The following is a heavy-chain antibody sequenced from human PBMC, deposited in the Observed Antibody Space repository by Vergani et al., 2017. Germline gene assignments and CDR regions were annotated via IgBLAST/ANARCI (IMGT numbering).Heavy chain of an antibody. V-gene: IGHV3-23*01. CDR1: GFTFSTYA. D-gene: IGHD1-26*01. J-gene: IGHJ4*02. Sequence: EVQLLESGGSLKQPGGSVRLSCAASGFTFSTYAMHWVRQAPGKVLEWVSALTGGGGSTYYADSFKGRFIISRDNSRDTLYLQMNSLRPEGTATYYCVKDAGSYENFFDSWGQGTLVTVSS. CDR2: LTGGGGST. CDR3: VKDAGSYENFFDS.